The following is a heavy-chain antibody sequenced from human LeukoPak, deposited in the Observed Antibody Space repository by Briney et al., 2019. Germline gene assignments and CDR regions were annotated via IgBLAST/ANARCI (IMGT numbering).Heavy chain of an antibody. CDR2: IRTKAYGGTT. Sequence: GGSLILSCTASGFTFDDYAMSWVRQASGKGLEWVGFIRTKAYGGTTQYAASVKGRFTISRDDSKGIAYLQMDSLKTEDTAVYYCTSYYYDSGRTFDYWGQGTLVTVSS. CDR3: TSYYYDSGRTFDY. J-gene: IGHJ4*02. D-gene: IGHD3-10*01. V-gene: IGHV3-49*04. CDR1: GFTFDDYA.